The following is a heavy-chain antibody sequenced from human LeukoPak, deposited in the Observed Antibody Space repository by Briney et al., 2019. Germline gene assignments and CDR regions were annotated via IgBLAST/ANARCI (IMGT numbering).Heavy chain of an antibody. Sequence: SETLSLTCTVSGGSISSYYWSWIRQPAGKGLEWIGRIYTSGSTNYNPSLKSRVTMSVDTSKNQFSLKLSSVTAADTAVYYCARGAAIAVAGPYFDYWGQGTLVTVSS. CDR3: ARGAAIAVAGPYFDY. CDR1: GGSISSYY. D-gene: IGHD6-19*01. CDR2: IYTSGST. V-gene: IGHV4-4*07. J-gene: IGHJ4*02.